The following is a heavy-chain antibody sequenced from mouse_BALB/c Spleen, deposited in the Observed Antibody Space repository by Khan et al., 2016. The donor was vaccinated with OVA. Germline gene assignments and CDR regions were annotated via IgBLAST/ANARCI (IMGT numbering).Heavy chain of an antibody. V-gene: IGHV5-6*01. CDR1: GFTFSTYG. Sequence: EVQLVESGGDLMKPGGSLKLSCAASGFTFSTYGMSWVRQTPDKSLEWVATINSGGYYTYYPDSVQGRFTVSRNNARNTLYLQMSSLKSEDTAMYYCASHLTGSFAYWSQGTLVTVSA. CDR2: INSGGYYT. CDR3: ASHLTGSFAY. J-gene: IGHJ3*01. D-gene: IGHD4-1*01.